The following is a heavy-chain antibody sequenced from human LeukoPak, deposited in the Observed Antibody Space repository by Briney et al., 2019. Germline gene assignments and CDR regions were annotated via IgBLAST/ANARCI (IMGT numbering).Heavy chain of an antibody. CDR2: IKGDGNT. V-gene: IGHV3-74*01. Sequence: QPGGSLRLSCAASGFTFSSYWMHWVRHAPGKGLVWVSRIKGDGNTNYADSVKGRFTISRDNAKNTVSLQMNSLRAEDTGVYYCARAPSEIGGYYPEYFRHWGQGTLVTVSS. J-gene: IGHJ1*01. CDR1: GFTFSSYW. D-gene: IGHD3-22*01. CDR3: ARAPSEIGGYYPEYFRH.